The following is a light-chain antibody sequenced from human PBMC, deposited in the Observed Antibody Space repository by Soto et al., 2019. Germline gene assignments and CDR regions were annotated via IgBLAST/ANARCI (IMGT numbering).Light chain of an antibody. CDR1: SSNIGSNT. V-gene: IGLV1-44*01. J-gene: IGLJ3*02. Sequence: QAVVTHAPSASGTPGQRVTISCSGSSSNIGSNTVNWYQQLPGTAPKLLIYRNNQRPSGVPDRFSGSKSGTSASLAIGGLQSEDEADYYCAAWDDSLNAWVFGGGTKLTVL. CDR3: AAWDDSLNAWV. CDR2: RNN.